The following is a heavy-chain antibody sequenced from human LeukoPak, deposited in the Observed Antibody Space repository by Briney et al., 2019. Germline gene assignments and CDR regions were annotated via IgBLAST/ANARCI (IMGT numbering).Heavy chain of an antibody. CDR2: IYTSGST. D-gene: IGHD5-24*01. Sequence: IGRIYTSGSTNYNPSLKSRFTISVDRSKNQFSLKLSSVTAADTAVYYCARGVATINFDYWGQGTLVTVSS. CDR3: ARGVATINFDY. J-gene: IGHJ4*02. V-gene: IGHV4-61*02.